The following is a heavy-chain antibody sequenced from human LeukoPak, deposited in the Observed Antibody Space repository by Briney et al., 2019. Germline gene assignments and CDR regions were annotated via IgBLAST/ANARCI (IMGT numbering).Heavy chain of an antibody. D-gene: IGHD4-17*01. V-gene: IGHV3-9*01. J-gene: IGHJ4*02. CDR1: GFTFDDYA. CDR2: ISWNSGSI. CDR3: AKAKTRKLYGLFDY. Sequence: GGSLRLSCAASGFTFDDYAMHWVRQAPGKGLEWVSGISWNSGSIGYADSVKGRFTISRDNAKNSLYLQMNSLRAEDTALYYCAKAKTRKLYGLFDYWGQGTLVTVSS.